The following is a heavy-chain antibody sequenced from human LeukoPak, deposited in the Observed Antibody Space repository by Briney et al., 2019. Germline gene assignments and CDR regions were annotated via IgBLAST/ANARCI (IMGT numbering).Heavy chain of an antibody. CDR1: GGSISSGSYY. CDR2: IYTSGST. J-gene: IGHJ6*03. D-gene: IGHD3-10*01. CDR3: ARDQHKGMVRGPYYYYYMDV. Sequence: PSETLSLTCTVSGGSISSGSYYWSWIRQPAGKGLEWIGRIYTSGSTNYNPSLKSRVTISVDTSKNQFSLKLSSVTAADTAVYYCARDQHKGMVRGPYYYYYMDVWGKGTTVTISS. V-gene: IGHV4-61*02.